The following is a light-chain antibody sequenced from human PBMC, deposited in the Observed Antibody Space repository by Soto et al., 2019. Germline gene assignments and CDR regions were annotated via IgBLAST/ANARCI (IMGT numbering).Light chain of an antibody. CDR3: CSYAGSSTWV. CDR2: EVS. V-gene: IGLV2-23*02. Sequence: QSVLTQPASVSGSPGQSITISCTGTSSDVGSYNLVSWYQQHPGKAPKLMIYEVSKRPSGVSHRFSGSKSGYTASLTISGLQAEDEADYHCCSYAGSSTWVFGGGTQLTVL. CDR1: SSDVGSYNL. J-gene: IGLJ3*02.